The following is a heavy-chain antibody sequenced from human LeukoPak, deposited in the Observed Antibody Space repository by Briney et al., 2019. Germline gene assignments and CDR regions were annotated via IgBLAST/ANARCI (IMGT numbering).Heavy chain of an antibody. J-gene: IGHJ4*01. D-gene: IGHD1-1*01. CDR2: FEPEDWET. CDR3: ATNWNEGKLYFDY. V-gene: IGHV1-24*01. CDR1: GYTLTELS. Sequence: ASVGVSGKVSGYTLTELSMQWVRQAPGKGLEWMGGFEPEDWETIYAQRSQGRVTMTEDTSTETAHLELSRLRSDATAVYYCATNWNEGKLYFDYWGQGTLVTVSS.